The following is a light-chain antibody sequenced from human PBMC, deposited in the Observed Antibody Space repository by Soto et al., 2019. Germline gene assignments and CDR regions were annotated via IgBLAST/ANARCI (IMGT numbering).Light chain of an antibody. Sequence: EIVLTQSPDTLSLSPGEGASLSCRASQSVHTFLAWYQQKPGQAPRLLISDASNRATGIPARFSGSGSGTDFTLTISSLEPEDFAVYYCHQRQYWPPITFGQGTRLEIK. J-gene: IGKJ5*01. V-gene: IGKV3-11*01. CDR3: HQRQYWPPIT. CDR2: DAS. CDR1: QSVHTF.